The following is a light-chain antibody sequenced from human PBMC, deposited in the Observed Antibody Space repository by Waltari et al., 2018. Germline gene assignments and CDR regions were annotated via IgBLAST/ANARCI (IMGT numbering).Light chain of an antibody. CDR1: QGIGNH. J-gene: IGKJ5*01. CDR3: QQRNSYPIT. CDR2: TAS. V-gene: IGKV1-9*01. Sequence: DIQLTQSPSFLSASVGDRVTTTCRPSQGIGNHLACYQQKAGNAPKLLIHTASTLQGGVPSRFCGSGSGEECTLTISSLQPEDFATYDCQQRNSYPITFGQGTRLEIK.